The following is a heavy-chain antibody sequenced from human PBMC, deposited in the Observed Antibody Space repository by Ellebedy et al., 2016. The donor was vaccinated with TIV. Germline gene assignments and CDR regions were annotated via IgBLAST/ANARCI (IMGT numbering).Heavy chain of an antibody. J-gene: IGHJ4*02. Sequence: SETLSLTXTVSGGSISSSYYWGWIRQPPGKGLEWIGTIYYSGSTYYNPSLKSRVTISIDTSKNQFSLKLTSVTAADTAVYYCSRWRRTTTTGDDSWGQGTLVTVSS. D-gene: IGHD5-24*01. CDR3: SRWRRTTTTGDDS. V-gene: IGHV4-39*01. CDR2: IYYSGST. CDR1: GGSISSSYY.